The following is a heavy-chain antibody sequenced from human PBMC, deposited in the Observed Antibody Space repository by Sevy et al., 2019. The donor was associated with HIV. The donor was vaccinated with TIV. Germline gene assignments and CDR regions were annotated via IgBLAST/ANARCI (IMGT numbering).Heavy chain of an antibody. J-gene: IGHJ4*02. CDR1: GGSVSSGSYY. D-gene: IGHD2-21*01. V-gene: IGHV4-61*01. Sequence: SETLSLTCTVSGGSVSSGSYYWSWIRQPPGKGLEWIGYIYYSGSTNYNPSLKSRVTISVDTSKNQFSLKLSSVTAADTAVYYCARDVIAIGGVDYWGQGTLVTVSS. CDR2: IYYSGST. CDR3: ARDVIAIGGVDY.